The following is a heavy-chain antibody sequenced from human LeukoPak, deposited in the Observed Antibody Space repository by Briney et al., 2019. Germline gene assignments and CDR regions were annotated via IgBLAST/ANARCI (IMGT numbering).Heavy chain of an antibody. J-gene: IGHJ4*02. CDR1: GGSISSYY. CDR3: ARGATHFDY. CDR2: IYYSGST. D-gene: IGHD2-15*01. Sequence: SETPSLTCTVSGGSISSYYWSWIRQPPGKGLEWIGYIYYSGSTNYNPSLKSRVTISVDTSKNQFSLKLSSVTAADTAIYYCARGATHFDYWGQGTLVTVSS. V-gene: IGHV4-59*01.